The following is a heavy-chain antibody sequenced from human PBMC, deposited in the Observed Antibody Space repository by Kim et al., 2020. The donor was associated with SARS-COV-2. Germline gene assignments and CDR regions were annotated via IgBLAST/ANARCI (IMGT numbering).Heavy chain of an antibody. D-gene: IGHD3-10*01. CDR3: TTEPRMVRGVRVGFDP. CDR2: IKSKTDGGTT. CDR1: GFTFSNAW. J-gene: IGHJ5*02. Sequence: GRSLRLSCAASGFTFSNAWMSWVRQAPGKGLEWVGRIKSKTDGGTTDYAAPVKGRFTISRDDSKNTLYLQMNSLKTEDTAVYYCTTEPRMVRGVRVGFDPWGQGTLVTVSS. V-gene: IGHV3-15*01.